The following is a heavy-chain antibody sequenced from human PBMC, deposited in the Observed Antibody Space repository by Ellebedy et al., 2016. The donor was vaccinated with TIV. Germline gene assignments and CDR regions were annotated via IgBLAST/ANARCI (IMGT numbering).Heavy chain of an antibody. CDR3: ASGRTTISTWHYYGLDV. D-gene: IGHD4-11*01. CDR2: IIPIFGTA. Sequence: AASVKVSCKASGDTFNSYAISWVRHAPGQGLEWLGGIIPIFGTANYAQKFQGRVTITADESTSTAYMELSSLRSEDTAVYYCASGRTTISTWHYYGLDVWGQGTTVTVSS. V-gene: IGHV1-69*13. J-gene: IGHJ6*02. CDR1: GDTFNSYA.